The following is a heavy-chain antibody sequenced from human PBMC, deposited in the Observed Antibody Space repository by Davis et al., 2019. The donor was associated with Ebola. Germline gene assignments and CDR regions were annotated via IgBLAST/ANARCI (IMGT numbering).Heavy chain of an antibody. V-gene: IGHV5-51*01. CDR1: GYNFDTYW. CDR2: IYPGDSDT. Sequence: GESLKISCEASGYNFDTYWIGWVRQKAGKRLEWMGIIYPGDSDTTYSPSFEGQVSISADKSITTAYVQWARLKASDSAMYYCARKDSRGYGYWGQGTLVTVSP. D-gene: IGHD5-18*01. CDR3: ARKDSRGYGY. J-gene: IGHJ4*02.